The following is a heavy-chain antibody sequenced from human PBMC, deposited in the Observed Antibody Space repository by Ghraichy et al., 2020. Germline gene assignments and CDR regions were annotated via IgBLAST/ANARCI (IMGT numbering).Heavy chain of an antibody. CDR3: AKSREAVAGILDY. V-gene: IGHV3-23*01. Sequence: GESLNISCAASGFTFSSYAMSWVRQAPGKGLEWVSAISGSGGSTYYADSVKGRFTISRDNSKNTLYLQMNSLRAEDTAVYYCAKSREAVAGILDYWGQGTLVTVSS. D-gene: IGHD6-19*01. CDR2: ISGSGGST. CDR1: GFTFSSYA. J-gene: IGHJ4*02.